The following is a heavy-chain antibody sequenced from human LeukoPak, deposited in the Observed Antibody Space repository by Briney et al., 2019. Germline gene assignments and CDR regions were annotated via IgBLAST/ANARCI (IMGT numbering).Heavy chain of an antibody. CDR1: GFTFSSYG. CDR3: AKDGEVGELLARPED. V-gene: IGHV3-30*02. D-gene: IGHD3-10*01. CDR2: IRYDGSNK. Sequence: RGSLRLPCAASGFTFSSYGMHWVRQAPGKGLEWVAFIRYDGSNKYYADSVKGRFTISRDNSKNTLYLQMNSLRAEDTAVYYCAKDGEVGELLARPEDWGQGTLVTVSS. J-gene: IGHJ4*02.